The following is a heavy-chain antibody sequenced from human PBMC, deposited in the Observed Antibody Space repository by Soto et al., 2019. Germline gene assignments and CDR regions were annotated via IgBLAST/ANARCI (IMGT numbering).Heavy chain of an antibody. CDR2: FDPEDGET. V-gene: IGHV1-24*01. CDR1: GYTLTELS. Sequence: GASVKVSCKVSGYTLTELSMHWVRQAPGKGLEWMGGFDPEDGETIYAQKFQGRVTMTEDTSTDTAYMELSSLRSEDTAVYYCTRAVFANQKYYYGMDVWGQGTTVTVSS. D-gene: IGHD2-21*01. CDR3: TRAVFANQKYYYGMDV. J-gene: IGHJ6*02.